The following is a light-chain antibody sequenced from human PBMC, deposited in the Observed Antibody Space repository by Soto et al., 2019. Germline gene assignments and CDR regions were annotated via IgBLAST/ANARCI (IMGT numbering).Light chain of an antibody. Sequence: DIQMTQSPSSLSASVGDRVTITCRASQSISSWLAWYQQKPGKAPKLLIYAASSLQSGVPTRFSGSGSGTDFTLTISSLQAEDVAVYYCQQYYSLIPFGQGTRLEIK. CDR1: QSISSW. CDR2: AAS. J-gene: IGKJ5*01. CDR3: QQYYSLIP. V-gene: IGKV1-5*01.